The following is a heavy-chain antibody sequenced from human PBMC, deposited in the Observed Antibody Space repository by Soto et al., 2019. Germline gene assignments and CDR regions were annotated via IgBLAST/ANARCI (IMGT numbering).Heavy chain of an antibody. D-gene: IGHD4-4*01. CDR3: ARLNYVAPPHDAFDI. CDR1: GGSISSSSYY. Sequence: QLQLQESGPGLVKPSETLSLTCTVSGGSISSSSYYWGWIRQPPGKGLEWIGSIYYSGSTYYNPSLKSRVTISVDTSKNQFSLKLSSVTAADTAVYYCARLNYVAPPHDAFDIWGQGTMVTVSS. J-gene: IGHJ3*02. CDR2: IYYSGST. V-gene: IGHV4-39*01.